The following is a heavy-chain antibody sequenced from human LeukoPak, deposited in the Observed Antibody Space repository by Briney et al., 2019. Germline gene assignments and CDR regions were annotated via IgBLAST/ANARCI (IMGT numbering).Heavy chain of an antibody. Sequence: SETLSLTCTVSGGSISSSSYYWGWIRQPPGKGLEWIGSIYHSGSTYYNPSLKSRVTISVDTSKNQFSLKLSSVTAADTAVYYCARDEGSGVAFDYWGQGTLVTVSS. CDR3: ARDEGSGVAFDY. CDR2: IYHSGST. D-gene: IGHD3-10*01. V-gene: IGHV4-39*07. CDR1: GGSISSSSYY. J-gene: IGHJ4*02.